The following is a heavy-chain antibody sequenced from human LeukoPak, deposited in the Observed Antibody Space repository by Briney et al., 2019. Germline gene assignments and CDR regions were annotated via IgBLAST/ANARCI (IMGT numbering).Heavy chain of an antibody. D-gene: IGHD5-12*01. CDR1: GGSISTYY. Sequence: SETLSLTCTVSGGSISTYYWSWIRQAPGKGLEWIGYIYYGGSSNPNPSLKSRVTMSLDTSKNQFSLKLSSVSAADKAAYYCAREGPGYAFDYWGQGTLVTVSS. CDR3: AREGPGYAFDY. CDR2: IYYGGSS. J-gene: IGHJ4*02. V-gene: IGHV4-59*01.